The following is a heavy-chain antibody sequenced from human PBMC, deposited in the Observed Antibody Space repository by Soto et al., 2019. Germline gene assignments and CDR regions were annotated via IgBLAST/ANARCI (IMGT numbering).Heavy chain of an antibody. J-gene: IGHJ4*02. CDR1: GFTFSSYA. CDR2: ISYDGSNK. CDR3: ARDLAVAGTSGLFDY. Sequence: QVQLLESGGGVVQPGRSLRLSCAASGFTFSSYAMHWVRQAPGKGLEWVAVISYDGSNKYYADSVKGRFTISRDNSKNTLYLQMNSLRAEDTAVYYCARDLAVAGTSGLFDYWGQGTLVTVSS. V-gene: IGHV3-30-3*01. D-gene: IGHD6-19*01.